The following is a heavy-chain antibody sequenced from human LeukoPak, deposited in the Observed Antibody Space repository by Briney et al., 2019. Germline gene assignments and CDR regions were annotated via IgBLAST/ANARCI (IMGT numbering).Heavy chain of an antibody. CDR2: ISTSSSVI. V-gene: IGHV3-21*01. Sequence: GGSLRLSCAASGFTFSSYSMNWVRQAPGKGLEWVSSISTSSSVIYYADSVKGRFTISRDNAKNSLYLQMNSLRAEDTAVYYCARPGDYGDFDYWGQGTLVTVSS. J-gene: IGHJ4*02. CDR1: GFTFSSYS. D-gene: IGHD4-17*01. CDR3: ARPGDYGDFDY.